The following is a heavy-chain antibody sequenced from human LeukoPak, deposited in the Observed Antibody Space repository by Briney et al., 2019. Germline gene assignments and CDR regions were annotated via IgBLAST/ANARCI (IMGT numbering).Heavy chain of an antibody. J-gene: IGHJ4*02. CDR2: INHSGST. CDR1: GGSFSGYY. V-gene: IGHV4-34*01. CDR3: AREDYYGSGSYWN. Sequence: PSETLSLTCAVYGGSFSGYYWSWIRQPPGKGLEWIGEINHSGSTNYNPSLKSRVTISVDTSKNQFSLKLSSVTAADTAVYYCAREDYYGSGSYWNWGQGTLVTVSS. D-gene: IGHD3-10*01.